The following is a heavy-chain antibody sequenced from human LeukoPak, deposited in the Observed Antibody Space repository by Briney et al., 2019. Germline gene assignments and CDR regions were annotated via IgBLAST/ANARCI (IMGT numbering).Heavy chain of an antibody. CDR3: ARGGGGEYSSGWYDY. D-gene: IGHD6-19*01. V-gene: IGHV4-59*01. CDR2: IYYSGTT. J-gene: IGHJ4*02. Sequence: KPSETLSLTCTVSGGSISSYYWSWIRQPPGKGLEWIGYIYYSGTTNYNPSPKSRVTISVATSKNQFSLNLSSVTAADTAVYYCARGGGGEYSSGWYDYWGQGTLVTVSS. CDR1: GGSISSYY.